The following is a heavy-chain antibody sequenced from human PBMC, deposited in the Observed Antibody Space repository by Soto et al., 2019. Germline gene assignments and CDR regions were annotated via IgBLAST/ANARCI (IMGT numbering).Heavy chain of an antibody. CDR2: IYYSGST. J-gene: IGHJ6*03. CDR3: ARPGVDRSVPYYYYYYMDV. Sequence: PSETLSLTCTVSGGSISSSSYYWGWIRHPPGKGLEWIGSIYYSGSTYYNPSLKSRVTISVDTSKNQFSLKLSSVTAADTAVYYCARPGVDRSVPYYYYYYMDVWGKGTTVTVSS. V-gene: IGHV4-39*01. CDR1: GGSISSSSYY.